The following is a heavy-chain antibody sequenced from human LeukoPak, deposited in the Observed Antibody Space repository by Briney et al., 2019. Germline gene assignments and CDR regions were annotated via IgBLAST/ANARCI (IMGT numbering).Heavy chain of an antibody. Sequence: SETLSLXCTASGGSISSGDYYWSWIRQPPGKGPEWIGYIYYSGITYYNPSLKSRVTISVDTSKNQFSLKLSSVTAADTAVYYCAREYSSSSGGYCFDYWGQGTLVTVSS. J-gene: IGHJ4*02. D-gene: IGHD6-6*01. V-gene: IGHV4-30-4*08. CDR1: GGSISSGDYY. CDR2: IYYSGIT. CDR3: AREYSSSSGGYCFDY.